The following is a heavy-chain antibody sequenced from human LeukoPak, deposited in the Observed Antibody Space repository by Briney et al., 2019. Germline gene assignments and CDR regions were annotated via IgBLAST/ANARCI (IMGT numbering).Heavy chain of an antibody. CDR2: FSAYNGNT. Sequence: AAVTVSSTASAYTFTIYGISWVRQAPGQGLEWMGWFSAYNGNTNDAQNLQGRVTMTTDTSTSTAYMELRSLRSDDTAIYYCARVYSSGWYIDYWGQGTLVTVST. CDR3: ARVYSSGWYIDY. CDR1: AYTFTIYG. J-gene: IGHJ4*02. D-gene: IGHD6-19*01. V-gene: IGHV1-18*01.